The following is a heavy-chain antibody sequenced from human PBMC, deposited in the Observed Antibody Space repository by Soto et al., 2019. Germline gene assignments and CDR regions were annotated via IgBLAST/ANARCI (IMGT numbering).Heavy chain of an antibody. CDR3: AKDRSHRIAAAGDYFDY. CDR1: GFTFSIYA. J-gene: IGHJ4*02. Sequence: GGSLRLSCAASGFTFSIYAMSWFRQAPGKGLEWVSAISGSGGSTYYADSVKGRFTISRDNSKNTLYLQMNSLRAEDTAVYYCAKDRSHRIAAAGDYFDYWGQGTLVTVSS. CDR2: ISGSGGST. V-gene: IGHV3-23*01. D-gene: IGHD6-13*01.